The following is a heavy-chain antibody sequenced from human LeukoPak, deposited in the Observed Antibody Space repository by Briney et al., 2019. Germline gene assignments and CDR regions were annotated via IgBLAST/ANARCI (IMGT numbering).Heavy chain of an antibody. CDR2: INPNRGGT. CDR3: ARSPFRSGWYTGDY. Sequence: SVXVSCKASGHTFTGYYMHWVRQAPGQGLEWMGRINPNRGGTNYAQKFQGRVTMTRDTSISTAYMELSRLRSDDTAVYYCARSPFRSGWYTGDYWGQGTLVTVSS. D-gene: IGHD6-19*01. CDR1: GHTFTGYY. V-gene: IGHV1-2*06. J-gene: IGHJ4*02.